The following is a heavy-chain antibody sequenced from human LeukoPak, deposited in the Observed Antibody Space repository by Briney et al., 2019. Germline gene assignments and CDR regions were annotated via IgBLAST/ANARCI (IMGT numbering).Heavy chain of an antibody. J-gene: IGHJ4*02. D-gene: IGHD6-19*01. Sequence: GGSLRLSCAASGFTFSSYTVMWVRQAPGKGLEYVSSIISSSSRIFYADSVRGRFTISRDNAKNSLYLQMNSLRAEDTAVYYCARVPVGYQGYSSAWYTDYWGQGTLVSVSS. CDR2: IISSSSRI. V-gene: IGHV3-21*01. CDR1: GFTFSSYT. CDR3: ARVPVGYQGYSSAWYTDY.